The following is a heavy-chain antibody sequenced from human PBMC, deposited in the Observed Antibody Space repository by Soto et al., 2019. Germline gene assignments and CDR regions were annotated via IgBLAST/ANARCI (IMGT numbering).Heavy chain of an antibody. D-gene: IGHD2-8*01. CDR2: ISGNSGKT. CDR1: GFTFSSYA. CDR3: AKLGFVLMELYYFHQ. V-gene: IGHV3-23*01. Sequence: GALRLSCTASGFTFSSYAMSWVRQAPGKELEWVSTISGNSGKTNYAESVKGRFSISRDNSKNTVHLQLDSLRAEDTAVYFCAKLGFVLMELYYFHQWGHGTLVTVSS. J-gene: IGHJ4*01.